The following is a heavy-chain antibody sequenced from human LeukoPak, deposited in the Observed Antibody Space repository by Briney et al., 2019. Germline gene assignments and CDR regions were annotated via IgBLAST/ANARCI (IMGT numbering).Heavy chain of an antibody. V-gene: IGHV4-59*08. CDR3: AGYATTVTTNDY. Sequence: KPSETPALTRTVSGGSISGYYWSWIRQPPGKGLEWIGFIYYSGSTNYNPSLKSRVTISVDTSKNQFSLKLSSVSAADTAVYYCAGYATTVTTNDYWGQGTLVTVSS. CDR1: GGSISGYY. D-gene: IGHD4-17*01. J-gene: IGHJ4*02. CDR2: IYYSGST.